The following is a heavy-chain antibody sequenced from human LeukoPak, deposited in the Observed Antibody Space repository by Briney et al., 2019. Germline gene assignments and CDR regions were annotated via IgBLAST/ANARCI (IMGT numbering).Heavy chain of an antibody. J-gene: IGHJ4*02. CDR3: ARPQAYCSRPSCYRPFEY. Sequence: PGRSLRLSCAASGFTFRDFAFHWVRQAPGKGLEWVAVISYDGSTEYYADSVRGRVTVSRDNSNSTLFLQMSSLRTEDTAVYYCARPQAYCSRPSCYRPFEYWGQGTLVTVSS. D-gene: IGHD2-2*02. V-gene: IGHV3-30*15. CDR2: ISYDGSTE. CDR1: GFTFRDFA.